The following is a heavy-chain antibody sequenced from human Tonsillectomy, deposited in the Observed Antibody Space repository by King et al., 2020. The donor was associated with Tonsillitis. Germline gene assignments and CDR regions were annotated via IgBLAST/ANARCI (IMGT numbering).Heavy chain of an antibody. CDR2: INHSGST. Sequence: VQLQQWGAGLLKPSETLSLTCAVDGGSFSGYYWSWIRQPPGKGLEWIGEINHSGSTNYNPSLKSRVTISVDTSKNQFSLKLSSVTAADTAVYYCARGFTMVRGVKQPYYYMDVWGKGTTVTVSS. D-gene: IGHD3-10*01. CDR1: GGSFSGYY. J-gene: IGHJ6*03. CDR3: ARGFTMVRGVKQPYYYMDV. V-gene: IGHV4-34*01.